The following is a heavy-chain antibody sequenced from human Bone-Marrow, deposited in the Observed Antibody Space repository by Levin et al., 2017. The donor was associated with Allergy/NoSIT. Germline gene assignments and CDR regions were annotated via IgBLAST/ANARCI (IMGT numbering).Heavy chain of an antibody. D-gene: IGHD4/OR15-4a*01. V-gene: IGHV3-23*05. CDR3: ARWGIGARDYFYYGLDA. CDR2: LTGSDTRT. J-gene: IGHJ6*02. Sequence: PGESLKISCETSGFTFSNYAMTWVRQAPGKGLEWVSTLTGSDTRTSYADSVKGRVAISRDNSKETLFLQMDSLRPEDTAVYYCARWGIGARDYFYYGLDAWGQGATVIVAS. CDR1: GFTFSNYA.